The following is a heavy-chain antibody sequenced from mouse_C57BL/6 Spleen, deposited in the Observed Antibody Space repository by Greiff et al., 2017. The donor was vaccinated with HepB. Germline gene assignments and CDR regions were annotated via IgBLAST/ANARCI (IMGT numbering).Heavy chain of an antibody. D-gene: IGHD3-3*01. J-gene: IGHJ2*01. V-gene: IGHV1-52*01. CDR2: IDPSDSET. CDR3: ARWEGLESFFDY. Sequence: QVQLQQPGAELVRPGSSVKLSCKASGYTFTSYWMHWVKQRPIQGLEWIGNIDPSDSETHYNQKFKDKATLTVDKASSTAYMQLSSLTSEDSAVYYCARWEGLESFFDYWGQGTTLTVSS. CDR1: GYTFTSYW.